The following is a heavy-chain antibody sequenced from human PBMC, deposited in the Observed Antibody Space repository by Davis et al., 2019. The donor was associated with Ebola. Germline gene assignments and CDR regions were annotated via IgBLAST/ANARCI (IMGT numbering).Heavy chain of an antibody. Sequence: GGSLRLSCKGSGYNFIDYWIGWVRQMPGEGLEWMGTVYPGDADTTYSPSFQGHVTISADKSISTAYLQWSRLKASDTAMYYCASRDGHGFDIWGQGTMVTVSS. CDR3: ASRDGHGFDI. V-gene: IGHV5-51*01. CDR1: GYNFIDYW. J-gene: IGHJ3*02. CDR2: VYPGDADT.